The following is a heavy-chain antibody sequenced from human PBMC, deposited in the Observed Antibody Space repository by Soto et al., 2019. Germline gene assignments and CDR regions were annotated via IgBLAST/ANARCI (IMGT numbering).Heavy chain of an antibody. D-gene: IGHD2-2*01. J-gene: IGHJ5*01. CDR3: AKQYQLLSWFDS. Sequence: EVQLLESGGGLVQLGGSLRLSCAASGFTFSSSALSWVRQAPGKGLEWVSSISTSGSTYYADSVKGRFTISRDNSKNTLSLQMNSLRADDTAVYYCAKQYQLLSWFDSWGQGTLVTVSS. CDR2: ISTSGST. V-gene: IGHV3-23*01. CDR1: GFTFSSSA.